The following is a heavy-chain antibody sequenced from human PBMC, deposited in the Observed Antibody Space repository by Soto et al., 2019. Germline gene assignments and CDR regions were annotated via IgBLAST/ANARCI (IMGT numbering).Heavy chain of an antibody. CDR3: VGGRRGPWYFDL. Sequence: QVQLMESGPGLVRPSQTLSLTCTVSGGSINTAGDYWNWMRQRPGEGLEWIGSIHSGGSIYYTPSLKGRVQVSADASTSQSFLRLDSGTAADTAVFYCVGGRRGPWYFDLWGRGTLVAVSS. D-gene: IGHD3-16*01. J-gene: IGHJ2*01. CDR1: GGSINTAGDY. V-gene: IGHV4-31*03. CDR2: IHSGGSI.